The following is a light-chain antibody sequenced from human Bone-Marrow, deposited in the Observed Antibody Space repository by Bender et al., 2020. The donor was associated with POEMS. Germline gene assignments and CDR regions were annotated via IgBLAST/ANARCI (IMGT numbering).Light chain of an antibody. V-gene: IGLV2-8*01. CDR2: GVN. Sequence: QSALTQPSSASGSPGQSVTISCSGTSSDIGAYDSVSWYQQHPGKAPEVIIYGVNEPPSGVPDRFSGSKSGNTASLTVSGLQAEDEADYYCSSYAGSSTWVFGGGTKLTVL. CDR3: SSYAGSSTWV. J-gene: IGLJ3*02. CDR1: SSDIGAYDS.